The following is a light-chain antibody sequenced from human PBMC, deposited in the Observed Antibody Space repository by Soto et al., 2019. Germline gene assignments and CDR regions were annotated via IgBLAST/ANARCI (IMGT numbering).Light chain of an antibody. CDR3: HPRSRWPRWS. Sequence: VLTHSPATLSLSPGERATLSCRASQSVSTYLAWYQKKPGQPPRLLIYDASFRATGIPDRFSGSGSGTDFTVTMSSPEPADFAVYDCHPRSRWPRWSVGQGAKVDI. CDR2: DAS. J-gene: IGKJ1*01. V-gene: IGKV3-11*01. CDR1: QSVSTY.